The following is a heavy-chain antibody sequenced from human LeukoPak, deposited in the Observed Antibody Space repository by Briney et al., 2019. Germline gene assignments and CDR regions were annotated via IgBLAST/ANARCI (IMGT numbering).Heavy chain of an antibody. V-gene: IGHV3-53*01. Sequence: GGSLRLPCAVSGFPVSSNHMSWVRQAPGKGLEWVSIISSGGTTYYPDSVKGRFTISRDNSKNTLYLQMNSLRAEDTAVYYCASWGPLIAHGYWGQGTLVTVSS. J-gene: IGHJ4*02. CDR3: ASWGPLIAHGY. CDR2: ISSGGTT. D-gene: IGHD3-16*01. CDR1: GFPVSSNH.